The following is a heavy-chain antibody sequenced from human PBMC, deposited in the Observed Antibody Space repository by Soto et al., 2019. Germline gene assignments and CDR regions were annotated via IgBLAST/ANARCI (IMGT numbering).Heavy chain of an antibody. CDR2: IGTAGDT. D-gene: IGHD6-13*01. J-gene: IGHJ6*02. V-gene: IGHV3-13*01. Sequence: GGSLRLSCAASGFTFSSYDMHWVRQATGKGLEWVSAIGTAGDTYYPGSVKGRFTISRENAKNSLYLQMNSLRAEDTAVYYCAIIAAAGNPTAPYGMDVWGQGTTVTVSS. CDR1: GFTFSSYD. CDR3: AIIAAAGNPTAPYGMDV.